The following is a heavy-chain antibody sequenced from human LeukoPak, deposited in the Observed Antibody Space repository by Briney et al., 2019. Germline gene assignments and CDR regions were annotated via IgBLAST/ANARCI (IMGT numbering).Heavy chain of an antibody. CDR1: GYSFTSYY. D-gene: IGHD3-16*01. J-gene: IGHJ6*03. CDR3: ARFDAYYYYMDV. Sequence: EASVKVSCKASGYSFTSYYIHWVRQAPGQGLEWVGLINPSGDSTSYAQKLQGRVTMTSDTSTSTVYMEVSSLRSEDTAVYYCARFDAYYYYMDVWGKGTTVTVSS. V-gene: IGHV1-46*01. CDR2: INPSGDST.